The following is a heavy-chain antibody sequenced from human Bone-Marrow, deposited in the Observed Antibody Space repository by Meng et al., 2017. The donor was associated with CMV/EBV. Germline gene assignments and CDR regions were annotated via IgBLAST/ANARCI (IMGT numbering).Heavy chain of an antibody. CDR1: GFTFRSNS. D-gene: IGHD2-2*01. Sequence: ASLKISCLASGFTFRSNSMSCVRQAPGKVLEWVSYISSSGSTIYYAVSVKGRFTISRDNAKNSLYLQMNSLRAEDTAVYYCARDKYQLPHNDAFDIWGQGTMVTVSS. V-gene: IGHV3-48*04. CDR3: ARDKYQLPHNDAFDI. CDR2: ISSSGSTI. J-gene: IGHJ3*02.